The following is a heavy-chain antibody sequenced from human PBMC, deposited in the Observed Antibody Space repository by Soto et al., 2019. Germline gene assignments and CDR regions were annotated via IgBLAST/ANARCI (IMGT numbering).Heavy chain of an antibody. V-gene: IGHV1-3*01. CDR1: GYTFTSYG. Sequence: QVQLVQSGAEVKKPGASVKVSCTASGYTFTSYGMHWVRQAPGQRLEWMGWINAGNGNTKYSQKFQGRVTITRDTSASTAYMELNSLGSEDTAAYYCAREREWDSGQGTLVTVAS. CDR2: INAGNGNT. CDR3: AREREWD. D-gene: IGHD3-3*01. J-gene: IGHJ4*02.